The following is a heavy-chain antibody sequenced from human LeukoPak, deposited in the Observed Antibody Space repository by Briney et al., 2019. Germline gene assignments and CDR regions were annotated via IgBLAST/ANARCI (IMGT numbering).Heavy chain of an antibody. J-gene: IGHJ4*02. Sequence: GGSLRLSCAASGFTFSSYGMHWVREATGTGLEWVAVIWYDGSNKYYADSVKGRFTISRDNSENTLYLQMNSLRAEDTAMYYCARDQSGYDFGFDYWGQGALVTVSS. CDR2: IWYDGSNK. D-gene: IGHD5-12*01. V-gene: IGHV3-33*01. CDR1: GFTFSSYG. CDR3: ARDQSGYDFGFDY.